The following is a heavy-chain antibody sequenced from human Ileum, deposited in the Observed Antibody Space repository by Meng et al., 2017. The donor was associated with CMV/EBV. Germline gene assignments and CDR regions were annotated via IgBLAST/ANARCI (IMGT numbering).Heavy chain of an antibody. CDR3: ARDARVIAALYYFDY. J-gene: IGHJ4*02. CDR1: GYTFTDYY. Sequence: ASVKVSCKASGYTFTDYYMHWVRQAPGQGLEWMGWLNPNTGGTNFAQKFRGRVTMTRDTSISTAYMELSSLRSDDTAVYYCARDARVIAALYYFDYWGQGTLVTVSS. V-gene: IGHV1-2*02. CDR2: LNPNTGGT. D-gene: IGHD6-13*01.